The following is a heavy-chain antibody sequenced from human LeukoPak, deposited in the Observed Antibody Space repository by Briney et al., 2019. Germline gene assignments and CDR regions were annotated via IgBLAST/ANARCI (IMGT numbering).Heavy chain of an antibody. CDR3: ARMGYCSSTSCYIDTY. V-gene: IGHV1-18*04. J-gene: IGHJ4*02. D-gene: IGHD2-2*02. Sequence: ASVKVSCKASGYTFTGYYMHSVRQAPRQGLEWMGWISAYNGNTNYAQKLQGRVTMATDTSTSTAYMELRSLRSDDTAVYYCARMGYCSSTSCYIDTYWGQGTLVTVSS. CDR1: GYTFTGYY. CDR2: ISAYNGNT.